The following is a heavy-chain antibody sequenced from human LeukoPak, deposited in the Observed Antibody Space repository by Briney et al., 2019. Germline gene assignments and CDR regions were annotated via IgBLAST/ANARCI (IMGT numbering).Heavy chain of an antibody. CDR1: GGSISSYY. D-gene: IGHD2-8*01. Sequence: PSETLSLTCTLSGGSISSYYWYWIRQPAGKGLEWIGRIYSSGSTDYNPSLKSRVTMSVDTSKNQFSLKLSSVTAADTAVYYCARASLPGFNASEDRFDPRGQGTLVTVSS. CDR2: IYSSGST. J-gene: IGHJ5*02. V-gene: IGHV4-4*07. CDR3: ARASLPGFNASEDRFDP.